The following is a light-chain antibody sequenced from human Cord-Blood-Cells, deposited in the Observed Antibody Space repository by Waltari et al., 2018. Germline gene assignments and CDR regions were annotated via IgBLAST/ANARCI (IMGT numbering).Light chain of an antibody. CDR1: QSVSSSY. V-gene: IGKV3-20*01. CDR2: GAS. J-gene: IGKJ4*01. Sequence: DIVLTQSPGTLSLSPGERATLPCRASQSVSSSYLAWYQQKPGQAPRLLLSGASSRATGIPDRFSGSGSGTDFTLTISRLETEDFAVYYCQQYGSSPPLTFGGGTKVEIK. CDR3: QQYGSSPPLT.